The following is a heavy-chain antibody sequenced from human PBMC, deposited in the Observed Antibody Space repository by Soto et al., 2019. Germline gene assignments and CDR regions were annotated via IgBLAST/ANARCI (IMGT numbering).Heavy chain of an antibody. CDR3: ARDINILTGLRSTSDY. CDR1: GGTFSSYT. J-gene: IGHJ4*02. V-gene: IGHV1-69*08. D-gene: IGHD3-9*01. CDR2: IIPILGIA. Sequence: QVQLVQSGAEVKKPGSSVKVSCKASGGTFSSYTISWVRQAPGQGLEWMGRIIPILGIANYAQKFQGRVTITAEKSTSTAYMELSSLRSEDTAVYYCARDINILTGLRSTSDYWGQGTLVTVSS.